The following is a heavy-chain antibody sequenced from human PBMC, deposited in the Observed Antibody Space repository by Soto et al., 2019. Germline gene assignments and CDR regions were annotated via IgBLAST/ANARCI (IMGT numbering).Heavy chain of an antibody. CDR1: GGSISSSSYY. V-gene: IGHV4-39*01. Sequence: QLQLQESGPGLVKPSETLSLTCTVSGGSISSSSYYWGWIRQPPGKGLEWIGSIYYSGSTYYNPSLKGRVTITVDTSKNQFSLKLSSVTAADTAVYYCARVEFYYDSRARLGSFDIWGQGTMVTVSS. CDR3: ARVEFYYDSRARLGSFDI. D-gene: IGHD3-22*01. CDR2: IYYSGST. J-gene: IGHJ3*02.